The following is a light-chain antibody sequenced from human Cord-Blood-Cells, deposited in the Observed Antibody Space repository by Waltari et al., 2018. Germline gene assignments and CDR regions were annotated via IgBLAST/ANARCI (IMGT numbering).Light chain of an antibody. CDR1: SSNIGSNY. Sequence: QSVLTQPPSASGTPGQRVTISCSGSSSNIGSNYVYWYQQLPGTAPKLLIYRNNQRPSGVPDRFSGSKSGTSASLAISGLRSEDEAVYYCAAWDDSLSGPCVVFGGGTKLTVL. CDR2: RNN. V-gene: IGLV1-47*01. CDR3: AAWDDSLSGPCVV. J-gene: IGLJ2*01.